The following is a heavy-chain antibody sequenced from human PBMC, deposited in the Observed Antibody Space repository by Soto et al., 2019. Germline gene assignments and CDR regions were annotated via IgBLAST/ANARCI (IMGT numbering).Heavy chain of an antibody. CDR1: GGSIGSYY. Sequence: PSETLSLTCTVSGGSIGSYYWSWIRQPPGKGLELIGYIYYSGCTNYNPSLKSRVTISVDTSKNQFSLKVSSGNDADTAVYYCARKMLSGSYEWTWFDTWGQGTLVTVSS. V-gene: IGHV4-59*01. J-gene: IGHJ5*02. CDR2: IYYSGCT. CDR3: ARKMLSGSYEWTWFDT. D-gene: IGHD1-26*01.